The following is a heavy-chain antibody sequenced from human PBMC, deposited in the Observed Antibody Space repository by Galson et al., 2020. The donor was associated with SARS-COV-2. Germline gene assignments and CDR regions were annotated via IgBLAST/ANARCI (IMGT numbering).Heavy chain of an antibody. V-gene: IGHV4-34*01. CDR3: ASSLESSGWYS. CDR1: GGSFSGHY. Sequence: SETLSLACAVYGGSFSGHYWSWIRQPPGKGLEWIGETNHSGSPNYNPSLKSRVTIPLDTSKKQFSLKLSSVTGAGTAVYYCASSLESSGWYSWGQGTLVPVSS. J-gene: IGHJ4*02. D-gene: IGHD6-19*01. CDR2: TNHSGSP.